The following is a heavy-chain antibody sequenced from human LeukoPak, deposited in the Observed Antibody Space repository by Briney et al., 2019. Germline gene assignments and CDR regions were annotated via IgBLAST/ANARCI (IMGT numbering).Heavy chain of an antibody. CDR2: ISYDGSNE. CDR1: GFTFSSYG. J-gene: IGHJ4*02. D-gene: IGHD1-14*01. Sequence: GGSLRLSCAASGFTFSSYGMHWVRQAPGKGLEWVAIISYDGSNEYYADSVKGRFTISRDNSKNTLYLQLNRLRTEDTAVYYCARDMNPYYWGQGTLVTVSS. V-gene: IGHV3-30*12. CDR3: ARDMNPYY.